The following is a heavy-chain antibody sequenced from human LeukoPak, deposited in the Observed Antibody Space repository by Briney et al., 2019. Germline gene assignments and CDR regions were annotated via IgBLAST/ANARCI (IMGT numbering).Heavy chain of an antibody. V-gene: IGHV3-66*01. CDR2: IYSCGST. CDR1: GFTVSSNY. J-gene: IGHJ6*02. Sequence: PGGSLRLSCAASGFTVSSNYMSWVRQAPGKGLEWVSVIYSCGSTYYADSVKGRFTISRDNSKNTLYLQMNSLRAEDTAVYYCARDAPAAYYYYGMDVWGQGTTVTVSS. CDR3: ARDAPAAYYYYGMDV. D-gene: IGHD6-25*01.